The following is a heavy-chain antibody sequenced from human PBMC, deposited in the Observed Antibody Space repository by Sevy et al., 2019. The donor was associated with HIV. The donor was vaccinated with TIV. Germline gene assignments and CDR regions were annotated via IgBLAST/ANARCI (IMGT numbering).Heavy chain of an antibody. V-gene: IGHV5-51*01. CDR1: GYSFTSYW. CDR3: ARQGGVVVPAAIEGIFYYYGMDV. D-gene: IGHD2-2*01. CDR2: IYPGDSDT. Sequence: GESLKISCKGSGYSFTSYWIGWVRQMPGKGLEWMGIIYPGDSDTRYSPSFQAQVTISPDKSISTAYLQWSSLKASDTAMYYCARQGGVVVPAAIEGIFYYYGMDVWGQGTTVTVSS. J-gene: IGHJ6*02.